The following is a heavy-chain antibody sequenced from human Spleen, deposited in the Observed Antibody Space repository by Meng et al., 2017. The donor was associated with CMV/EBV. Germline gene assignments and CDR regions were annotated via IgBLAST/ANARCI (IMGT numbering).Heavy chain of an antibody. V-gene: IGHV3-30-3*01. J-gene: IGHJ6*02. D-gene: IGHD2-2*01. CDR2: ISYDGSNK. Sequence: GGSLRLSCAASGFTLNSYTVHWVRQAPGKGLEWMAVISYDGSNKYYADSVKGRFTISRDNSKNTLYLQMNSLRAEDTAVYYCARDPRRVPAAMFYYYYGMDVWGQGTTVTVSS. CDR3: ARDPRRVPAAMFYYYYGMDV. CDR1: GFTLNSYT.